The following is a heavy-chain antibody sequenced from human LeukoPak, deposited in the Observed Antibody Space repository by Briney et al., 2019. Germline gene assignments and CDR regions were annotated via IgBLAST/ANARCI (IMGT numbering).Heavy chain of an antibody. CDR3: ARDEAYCGGDCYPLY. V-gene: IGHV3-33*01. CDR1: GFTFSSYG. Sequence: GGSLRLSCAASGFTFSSYGMHWVRKAPGKGLEWVAVIWYDGSNKYYADSVKGRFTISRDNSKNTLYLQMNSLRAEDTAVYYCARDEAYCGGDCYPLYWGQGTLVTVSS. J-gene: IGHJ4*02. D-gene: IGHD2-21*02. CDR2: IWYDGSNK.